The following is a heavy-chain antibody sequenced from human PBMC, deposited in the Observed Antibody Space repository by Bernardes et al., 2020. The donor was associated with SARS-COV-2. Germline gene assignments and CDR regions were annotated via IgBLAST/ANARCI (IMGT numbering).Heavy chain of an antibody. D-gene: IGHD3-22*01. CDR2: IYDSGST. CDR3: AREDSSGYFVWFDP. Sequence: TLSLTCAVSGGSISSYYWRWIRQSPGKGLEWIGYIYDSGSTDYNPSLKSRVTISVDTSKNQFSLKLSYVTAADTAVYYCAREDSSGYFVWFDPWGQGTLVTVSS. V-gene: IGHV4-59*01. CDR1: GGSISSYY. J-gene: IGHJ5*02.